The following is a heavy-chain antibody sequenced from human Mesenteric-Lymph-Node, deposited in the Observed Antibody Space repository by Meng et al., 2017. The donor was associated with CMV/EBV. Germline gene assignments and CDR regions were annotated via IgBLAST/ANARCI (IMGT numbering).Heavy chain of an antibody. J-gene: IGHJ5*02. V-gene: IGHV4-39*07. CDR1: GDSISTSTYY. Sequence: GSLRLSCTVSGDSISTSTYYWAWVRQPPGRGLEWIGRIFYSGSTYYNPSLQSRVTMSIDTSRNQFSLKLTSVTAADTAVYYCARYSNWNWFDPWGQGTLVTVSS. D-gene: IGHD4-11*01. CDR2: IFYSGST. CDR3: ARYSNWNWFDP.